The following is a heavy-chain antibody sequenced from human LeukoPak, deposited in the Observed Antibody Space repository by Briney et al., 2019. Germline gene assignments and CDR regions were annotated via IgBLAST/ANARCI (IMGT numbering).Heavy chain of an antibody. D-gene: IGHD7-27*01. CDR3: ARHNNCGFDY. CDR1: GYSFASYW. J-gene: IGHJ4*02. Sequence: GESLKISCKASGYSFASYWIGWVRQTSGKGLEWMAIIHPNDASTIYSPSFQGQVTISADRSISTAYLQWNTLKASDTAIYYCARHNNCGFDYWDRGTLLTVSS. V-gene: IGHV5-51*01. CDR2: IHPNDAST.